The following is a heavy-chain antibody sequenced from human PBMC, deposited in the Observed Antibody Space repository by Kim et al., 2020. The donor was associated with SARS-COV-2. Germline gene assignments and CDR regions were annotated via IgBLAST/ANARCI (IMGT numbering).Heavy chain of an antibody. J-gene: IGHJ4*02. Sequence: YAQKLQGRVTMTTDPSTSTAYMELRSLRSDDTAVYYCARVSSGYYYYPDYWGQGTLVTVSS. CDR3: ARVSSGYYYYPDY. V-gene: IGHV1-18*01. D-gene: IGHD3-22*01.